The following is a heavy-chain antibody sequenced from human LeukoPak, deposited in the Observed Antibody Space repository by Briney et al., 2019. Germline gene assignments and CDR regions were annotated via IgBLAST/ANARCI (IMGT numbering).Heavy chain of an antibody. D-gene: IGHD5-12*01. CDR3: ARRDLGGYDFAYFDY. J-gene: IGHJ4*02. CDR2: IYPADSDT. CDR1: GYSFTTYW. Sequence: GESLKISCKGSGYSFTTYWIGWVRQMPGKGLEWMGIIYPADSDTTYRPSIQGQVTISADKSFSTAYLQWSSLKASDTAMYYCARRDLGGYDFAYFDYWGQGTLVTVSS. V-gene: IGHV5-51*01.